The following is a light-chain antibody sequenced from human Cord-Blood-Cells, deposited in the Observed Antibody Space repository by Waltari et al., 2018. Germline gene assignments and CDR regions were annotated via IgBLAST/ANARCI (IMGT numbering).Light chain of an antibody. V-gene: IGLV1-47*01. Sequence: QSVLTQPPSASGTPGQRVTISCSGSSSNIGSNYVYWYQQLPGTAPKLLIYRNNQRPSGVPDRFPGSKSGTSASRASSGLRSEDEADYYCAAWDDSLSGAVFGGGTQLTVL. CDR3: AAWDDSLSGAV. CDR1: SSNIGSNY. J-gene: IGLJ7*01. CDR2: RNN.